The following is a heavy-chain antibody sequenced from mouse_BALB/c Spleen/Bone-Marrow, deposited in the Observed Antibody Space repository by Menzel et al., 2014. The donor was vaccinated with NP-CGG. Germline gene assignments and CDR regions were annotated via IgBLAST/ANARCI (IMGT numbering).Heavy chain of an antibody. J-gene: IGHJ2*01. Sequence: FGMHWVRQAPEKGLEWVAYISSGSSTIYYADTVKGRFTISRDNPKNTLFLQMTSLRSEDTAMYYCARDVPLYDVGYFDYWGQGTTLTVSS. CDR3: ARDVPLYDVGYFDY. D-gene: IGHD2-14*01. CDR1: FG. V-gene: IGHV5-17*02. CDR2: ISSGSSTI.